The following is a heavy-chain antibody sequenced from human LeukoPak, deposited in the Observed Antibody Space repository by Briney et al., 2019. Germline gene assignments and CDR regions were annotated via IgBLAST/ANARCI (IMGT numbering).Heavy chain of an antibody. V-gene: IGHV1-2*02. CDR3: ASYSRSIPTPPFDY. Sequence: GASVTVSCKASGYTFTDQYMDWVRQAPGQGLEWMGWINPNNGDTKYAQSFLSRVTMTRDTSTTTAYMELSSLRSDDTAVYFCASYSRSIPTPPFDYWGQGTLVTVSS. CDR2: INPNNGDT. D-gene: IGHD2-21*01. J-gene: IGHJ4*02. CDR1: GYTFTDQY.